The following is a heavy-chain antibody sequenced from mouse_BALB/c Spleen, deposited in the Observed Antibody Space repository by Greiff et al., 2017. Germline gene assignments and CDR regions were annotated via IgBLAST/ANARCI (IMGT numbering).Heavy chain of an antibody. Sequence: EVKLMESGGGLVQPGGSLKLSCAASGFTFSSYGMSWVRQTPDKRLELVATINSNGGSTYYPDSVKGRFTISRDNAKNTLYLQMSSLKSEDTAMYYCHNWDIYYAMDYWGQGTSVTVSS. CDR1: GFTFSSYG. D-gene: IGHD4-1*01. CDR3: HNWDIYYAMDY. CDR2: INSNGGST. V-gene: IGHV5-6-3*01. J-gene: IGHJ4*01.